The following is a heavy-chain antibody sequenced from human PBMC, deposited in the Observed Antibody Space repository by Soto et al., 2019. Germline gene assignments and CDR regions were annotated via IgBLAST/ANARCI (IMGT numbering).Heavy chain of an antibody. V-gene: IGHV1-69*13. CDR3: ARVEYSSSSVGMDV. CDR2: IIPIFGTA. CDR1: GGTFSGYA. Sequence: ASVKVSCKASGGTFSGYAISWVRRAPGQGLEWMGGIIPIFGTANYAQKFQGRVTITADESTSTAYMELSSLRSEDTAVYYCARVEYSSSSVGMDVWGQGTTVTVSS. D-gene: IGHD6-6*01. J-gene: IGHJ6*02.